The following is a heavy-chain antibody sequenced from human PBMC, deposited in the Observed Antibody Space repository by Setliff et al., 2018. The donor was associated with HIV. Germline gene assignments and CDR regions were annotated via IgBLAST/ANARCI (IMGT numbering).Heavy chain of an antibody. CDR2: ISYSGST. Sequence: SETLSLTCAVSGGSLSGYYWSWVRQAPGKGLEWIGEISYSGSTNYNPSLKSRVTISLDTSKNQFSLKLTSVTAADTAVYYCAREVGDSSGYYYRNYYFDSWGQGTLVTVSS. CDR1: GGSLSGYY. D-gene: IGHD3-22*01. J-gene: IGHJ4*02. V-gene: IGHV4-34*01. CDR3: AREVGDSSGYYYRNYYFDS.